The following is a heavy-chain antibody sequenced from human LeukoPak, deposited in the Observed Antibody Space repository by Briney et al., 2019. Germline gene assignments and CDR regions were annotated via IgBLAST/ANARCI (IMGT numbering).Heavy chain of an antibody. Sequence: GGSLRLSCAASGFTFSNHGMNWVRQAPGKGLEWVSSISSGSSYKYYADSVKGRFTISRDNAKNSLYLQMNSLRAEDTAVYYCGAVRYYYYYMDVWGKGTTVTVSS. D-gene: IGHD6-19*01. V-gene: IGHV3-21*01. CDR3: GAVRYYYYYMDV. CDR2: ISSGSSYK. J-gene: IGHJ6*03. CDR1: GFTFSNHG.